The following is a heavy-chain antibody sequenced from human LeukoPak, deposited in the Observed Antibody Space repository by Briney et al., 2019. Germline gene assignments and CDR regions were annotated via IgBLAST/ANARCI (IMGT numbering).Heavy chain of an antibody. Sequence: SETLSLTCAVYGGSFSGYYWSWIRQPPGKGLEWIGEINHSGSTNYNPSLKSRVTISVDTSKNQSSLKLSSVTAADTVVYYCARVVWFGTRFDYWGQGTLVTVSS. J-gene: IGHJ4*02. CDR1: GGSFSGYY. D-gene: IGHD3-10*01. V-gene: IGHV4-34*01. CDR3: ARVVWFGTRFDY. CDR2: INHSGST.